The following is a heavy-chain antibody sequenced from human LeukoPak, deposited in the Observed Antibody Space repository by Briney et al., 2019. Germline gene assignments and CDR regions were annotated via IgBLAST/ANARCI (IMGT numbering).Heavy chain of an antibody. Sequence: PGGSLRLSCVASGFTFSSYNMNWVRQAPGKGLEWVSSISSSSSYIYYADSVKGRFTISRDNAKNSLYLQMNSLRAEDTAVYYCARAGPAATPDDYWGQGTLVTVSS. CDR2: ISSSSSYI. J-gene: IGHJ4*02. V-gene: IGHV3-21*01. D-gene: IGHD6-25*01. CDR1: GFTFSSYN. CDR3: ARAGPAATPDDY.